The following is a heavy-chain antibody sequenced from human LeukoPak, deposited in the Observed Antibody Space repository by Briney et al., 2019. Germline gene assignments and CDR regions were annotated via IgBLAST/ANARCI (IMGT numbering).Heavy chain of an antibody. CDR1: GGSISSGSYY. Sequence: SETLSLTCTVSGGSISSGSYYWSWIRQPAGKGLEWIGRIYTSGSTNYNPSLKSRVTISVDTSKNQFSLKLSSVTAADTAVYYCARHPGDPYWQWLEIDYWGQGTLVTVSS. J-gene: IGHJ4*02. CDR2: IYTSGST. D-gene: IGHD6-19*01. CDR3: ARHPGDPYWQWLEIDY. V-gene: IGHV4-61*02.